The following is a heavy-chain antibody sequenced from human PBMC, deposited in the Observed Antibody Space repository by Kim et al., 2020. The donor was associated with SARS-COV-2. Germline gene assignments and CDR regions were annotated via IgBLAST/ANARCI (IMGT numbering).Heavy chain of an antibody. V-gene: IGHV1-46*01. J-gene: IGHJ3*02. CDR1: GYTFTSYY. Sequence: ASVKVSCKASGYTFTSYYMHWVRQAPGQGLEWMGIINPSGGSTSYAKKFQGRVTMTRDTSTSTVYMELSSLRSEDTAVYYCAREGDDYYDSSGYDAFDIWGQGTMVTVSS. CDR3: AREGDDYYDSSGYDAFDI. D-gene: IGHD3-22*01. CDR2: INPSGGST.